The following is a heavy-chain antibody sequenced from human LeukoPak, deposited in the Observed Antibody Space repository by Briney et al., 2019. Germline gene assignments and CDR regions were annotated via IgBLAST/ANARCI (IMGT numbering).Heavy chain of an antibody. D-gene: IGHD6-19*01. J-gene: IGHJ4*02. Sequence: PGGSLRLSCAASGFTFSSYWMHWVRQAPGKGLVWVSRINSDGSSTSYADSVKGRFTISIDNAKNTLYLQMNSLRAADTAVYYCARAEYSSGWYFYYFDYWGQGTLVTVSS. CDR3: ARAEYSSGWYFYYFDY. CDR1: GFTFSSYW. V-gene: IGHV3-74*01. CDR2: INSDGSST.